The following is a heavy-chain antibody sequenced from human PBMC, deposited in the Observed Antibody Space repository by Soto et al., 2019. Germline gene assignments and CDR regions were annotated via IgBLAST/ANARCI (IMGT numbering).Heavy chain of an antibody. V-gene: IGHV1-69*01. J-gene: IGHJ5*02. D-gene: IGHD1-20*01. CDR2: IIPIFGTA. CDR3: ARVHPLSLEAHKRGFDP. Sequence: QVQLVQSGAEVKKPGSSVKVSCKASGGTFSSYAISWVRQAPGQGLEWMGGIIPIFGTANYAQKFQGRVTITADESTSTAYMELSSLRSDDTAVYYCARVHPLSLEAHKRGFDPWGQGTLVTVSS. CDR1: GGTFSSYA.